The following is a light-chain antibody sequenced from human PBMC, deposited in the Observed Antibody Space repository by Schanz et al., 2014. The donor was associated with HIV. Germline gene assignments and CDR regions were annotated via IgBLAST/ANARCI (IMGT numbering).Light chain of an antibody. J-gene: IGLJ3*02. Sequence: QSALTQPPSASGSPGQSVTISCTGTSSDVGGYNYVSWYQQHPGKAPKLLIYEVIKRPSGVPDRFSGSKSGNTASLTVSGLQAEDEADYYCATWDDALKAWVFGGGTKLTVL. CDR2: EVI. V-gene: IGLV2-8*01. CDR1: SSDVGGYNY. CDR3: ATWDDALKAWV.